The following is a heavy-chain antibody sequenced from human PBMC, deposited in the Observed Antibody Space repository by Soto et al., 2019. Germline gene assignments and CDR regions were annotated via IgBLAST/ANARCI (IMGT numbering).Heavy chain of an antibody. CDR2: IYPGDSDT. J-gene: IGHJ5*02. CDR1: GYSFTSYW. V-gene: IGHV5-51*01. CDR3: ARQTRGYSYGREYNWFDP. Sequence: GESLKISCKGSGYSFTSYWIGWVRQMPGKGLEWMGIIYPGDSDTRYSPSFQGQVTISADKSISTAYLQWSSLKASDTAMYYCARQTRGYSYGREYNWFDPWGQGTLVTVSS. D-gene: IGHD5-18*01.